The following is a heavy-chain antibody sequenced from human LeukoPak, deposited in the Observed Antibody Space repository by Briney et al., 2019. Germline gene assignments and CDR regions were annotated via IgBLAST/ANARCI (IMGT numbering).Heavy chain of an antibody. CDR2: IYSGGST. CDR1: GFTVSSNY. V-gene: IGHV3-53*01. Sequence: GGSLRLSCAASGFTVSSNYMSWVRQAPGKGLEWVSVIYSGGSTFYADSVKGRFTISRDNSKNTLYLQMSSLRADDTAVYYCARGGRLDDAFAIWGQGTMVTVYS. CDR3: ARGGRLDDAFAI. J-gene: IGHJ3*02.